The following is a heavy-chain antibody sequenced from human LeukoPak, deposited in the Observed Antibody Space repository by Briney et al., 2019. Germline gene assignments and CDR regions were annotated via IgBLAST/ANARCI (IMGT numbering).Heavy chain of an antibody. CDR3: AKGPGGVIVTPFDY. D-gene: IGHD3-16*02. V-gene: IGHV3-9*01. J-gene: IGHJ4*02. Sequence: PGGSLRLSCAASGFTFDDYAMHWVRQAPGKGLEWVSGISWNSGSIGYADSVKGRFTISRDNAKNSLYLQMNSLRAEDTALYYCAKGPGGVIVTPFDYWGQGTLVTVSS. CDR1: GFTFDDYA. CDR2: ISWNSGSI.